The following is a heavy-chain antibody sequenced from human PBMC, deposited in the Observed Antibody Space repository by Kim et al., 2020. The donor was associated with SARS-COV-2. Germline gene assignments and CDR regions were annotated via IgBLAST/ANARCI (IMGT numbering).Heavy chain of an antibody. Sequence: SETLSLTCTASGGSISSSSYYWGWIRQPPGKGLEWIGSIYYSGSTYYNPSLKSRVTISVDTSKNQFSLKLSSVTAADTAVYYCARRGIYYDSSGYYLDQMDYWGQGTLVTVSS. D-gene: IGHD3-22*01. CDR1: GGSISSSSYY. CDR2: IYYSGST. V-gene: IGHV4-39*01. CDR3: ARRGIYYDSSGYYLDQMDY. J-gene: IGHJ4*02.